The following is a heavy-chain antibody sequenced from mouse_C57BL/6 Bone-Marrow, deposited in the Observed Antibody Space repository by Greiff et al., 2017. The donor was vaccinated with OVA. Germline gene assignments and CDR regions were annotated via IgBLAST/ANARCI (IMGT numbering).Heavy chain of an antibody. J-gene: IGHJ2*01. V-gene: IGHV5-6*02. CDR1: GFTFSSYG. D-gene: IGHD1-1*02. CDR2: ISSGGSYT. Sequence: DVMLVESGGDLVKPGGSLKLSCAASGFTFSSYGMSWVRQTPDKRLEWVATISSGGSYTYYPDSVKGRFTISRDNAKNTLYLQMSSLKSEDTAMYYCARHMGPYYFDYWGQGTTLTVSS. CDR3: ARHMGPYYFDY.